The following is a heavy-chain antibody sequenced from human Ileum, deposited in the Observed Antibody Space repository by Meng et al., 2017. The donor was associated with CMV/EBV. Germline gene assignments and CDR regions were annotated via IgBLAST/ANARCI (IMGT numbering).Heavy chain of an antibody. Sequence: QVQLQQWGAGLLKPPGTLSLTCTVYGGSFSVYYWNWIRQPPGRGLEWIGEINHSESTNYKPSLKSRVTISVDTSKNQFSLKLTSVTAADTAVYYCARDAPTGGTDYWGQGTLVTVSS. V-gene: IGHV4-34*01. J-gene: IGHJ4*02. CDR3: ARDAPTGGTDY. D-gene: IGHD4-17*01. CDR2: INHSEST. CDR1: GGSFSVYY.